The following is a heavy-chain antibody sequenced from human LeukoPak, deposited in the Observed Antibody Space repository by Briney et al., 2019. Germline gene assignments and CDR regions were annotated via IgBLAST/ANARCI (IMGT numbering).Heavy chain of an antibody. CDR3: ARVQLWLFFDY. V-gene: IGHV4-61*02. J-gene: IGHJ4*02. CDR2: ISSSGST. CDR1: GDSISSGDYY. Sequence: SETLSLTCTVSGDSISSGDYYWSWIRQPAGKGLEWIGRISSSGSTNYNPSLKSRVTISVDTSKNQFSLKLSSVTAADTAVYYCARVQLWLFFDYWGQGTLVTVSS. D-gene: IGHD5-18*01.